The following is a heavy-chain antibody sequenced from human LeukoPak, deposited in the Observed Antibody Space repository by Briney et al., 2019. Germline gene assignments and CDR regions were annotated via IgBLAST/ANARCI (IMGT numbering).Heavy chain of an antibody. CDR1: GYTFTSHW. Sequence: GEPLKISCKASGYTFTSHWIGWVRQTPEKGLEWIGIIHPRDSATRYSPSFQGQVTFSADKSISTAYLQWSSLKASDTAMYYCARPTHSGSYSAFAIDYWGQGTLVTVSS. CDR2: IHPRDSAT. J-gene: IGHJ4*02. V-gene: IGHV5-51*01. CDR3: ARPTHSGSYSAFAIDY. D-gene: IGHD1-26*01.